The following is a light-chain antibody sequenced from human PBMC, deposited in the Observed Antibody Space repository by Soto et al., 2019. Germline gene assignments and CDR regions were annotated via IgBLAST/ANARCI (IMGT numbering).Light chain of an antibody. CDR2: EVS. Sequence: QSVLTQPASLSWSPGQSITISRPGTSSDVGSYNLVSWYQQHPGKAPKLMIYEVSKRPSGVSNRFSGSKSGNTASLTISGLQAEDEADCYCCSYAGSSTLFGTGTKVTVL. CDR3: CSYAGSSTL. J-gene: IGLJ1*01. V-gene: IGLV2-23*02. CDR1: SSDVGSYNL.